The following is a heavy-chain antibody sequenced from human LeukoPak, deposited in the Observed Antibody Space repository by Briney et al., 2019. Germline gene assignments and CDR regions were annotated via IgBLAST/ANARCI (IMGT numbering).Heavy chain of an antibody. V-gene: IGHV3-74*01. CDR1: GFTFSSYW. D-gene: IGHD3-3*01. J-gene: IGHJ4*02. CDR3: ARDPYYDFWSGPDLDY. CDR2: INSDGSST. Sequence: GGSLRLSCAASGFTFSSYWMHWVRQAPGKGLVWVSRINSDGSSTSYADSVKGRFTISRDNAENTLYLQMNSLRAEDTAVYYCARDPYYDFWSGPDLDYWGQGTLVTVSS.